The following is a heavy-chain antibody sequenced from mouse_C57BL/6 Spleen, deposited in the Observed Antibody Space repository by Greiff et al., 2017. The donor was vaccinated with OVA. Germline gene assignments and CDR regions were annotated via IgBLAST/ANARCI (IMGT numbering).Heavy chain of an antibody. Sequence: QVHVKQPGAELVKPGASVKMSCKASDYTFTSYWITWVKQRPGQGLEWIGDIYPGSGSTNYNEKFKSKATLTVDTSSSTAYMQLSSLTSEDSAVYYCARSLLGGSSYWGQGTTLTVSS. CDR1: DYTFTSYW. CDR3: ARSLLGGSSY. J-gene: IGHJ2*01. V-gene: IGHV1-55*01. D-gene: IGHD1-1*01. CDR2: IYPGSGST.